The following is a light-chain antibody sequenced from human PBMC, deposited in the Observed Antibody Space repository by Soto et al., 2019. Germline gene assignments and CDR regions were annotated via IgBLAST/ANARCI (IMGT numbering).Light chain of an antibody. CDR1: TSDIGTYNY. Sequence: QSALTQPASVSGSPGQSITISCAGATSDIGTYNYVSWYQQHPGKAPRLIIYDVSNRPSGVSNRFSGSKSGNMASLTISGLQSEDEADYYCTSYTITSTVLFGGGTKLTVL. CDR3: TSYTITSTVL. V-gene: IGLV2-14*03. J-gene: IGLJ2*01. CDR2: DVS.